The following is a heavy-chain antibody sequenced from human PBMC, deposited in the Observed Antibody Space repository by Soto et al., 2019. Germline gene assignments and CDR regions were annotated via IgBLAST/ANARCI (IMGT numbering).Heavy chain of an antibody. Sequence: GGSLRLSCAASGFTFSSYAMSWVRQAPGKGLEWVSGISWNSGNIGYADSVKGRFTISRDNAKNSLYLQMNSLRAEDTALYYCAKALGTVTSFYYFDYWGQGTLVTVSS. V-gene: IGHV3-9*01. CDR1: GFTFSSYA. CDR3: AKALGTVTSFYYFDY. CDR2: ISWNSGNI. D-gene: IGHD4-17*01. J-gene: IGHJ4*02.